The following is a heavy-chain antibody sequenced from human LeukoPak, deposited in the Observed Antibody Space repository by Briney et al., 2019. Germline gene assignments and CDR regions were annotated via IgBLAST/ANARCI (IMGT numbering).Heavy chain of an antibody. D-gene: IGHD3-10*01. V-gene: IGHV4-34*01. Sequence: SETLSLTCAVYGGSFSGYYWSWIRQPPGKGLEWIGEINHSGSTNYNPSLKSRVTISVDTSKNQFSLKLSSVTAAATAVYYCARANSGYGSGSYGNWGQGTLVTVSS. CDR3: ARANSGYGSGSYGN. J-gene: IGHJ4*02. CDR2: INHSGST. CDR1: GGSFSGYY.